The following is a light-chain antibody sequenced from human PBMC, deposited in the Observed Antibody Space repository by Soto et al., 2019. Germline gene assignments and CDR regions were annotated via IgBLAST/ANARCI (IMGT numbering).Light chain of an antibody. CDR1: QSVSSSY. Sequence: EIVLTQSPGTLSLSPGERATLSCRASQSVSSSYLAWYQQKLGQAPRLLIYGASNRATGIPDRFSGSGSGTDFTLTISRLEPEDFEVYYCQQYGSSPRTFGPGTKVDIK. J-gene: IGKJ1*01. CDR2: GAS. CDR3: QQYGSSPRT. V-gene: IGKV3-20*01.